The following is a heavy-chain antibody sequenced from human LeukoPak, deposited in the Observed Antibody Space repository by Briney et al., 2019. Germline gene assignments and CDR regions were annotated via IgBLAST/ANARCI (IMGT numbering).Heavy chain of an antibody. Sequence: GGSLRLSCAASGFTFSSYAMSWVRQAPGKGLEWVSTVSGNGGITYYADSMKGRFTISRDNSKNTLYLQMNSLRDEDTAVFYCARSRYDYIWGIDYWGQGTLVTISS. CDR3: ARSRYDYIWGIDY. CDR1: GFTFSSYA. CDR2: VSGNGGIT. V-gene: IGHV3-23*01. D-gene: IGHD3-16*01. J-gene: IGHJ4*02.